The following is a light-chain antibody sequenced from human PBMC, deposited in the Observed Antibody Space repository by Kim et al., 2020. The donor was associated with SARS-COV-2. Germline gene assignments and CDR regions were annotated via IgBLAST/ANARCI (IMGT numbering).Light chain of an antibody. V-gene: IGLV3-21*04. CDR1: NIGTKR. CDR3: QEWDAGSDLPVL. Sequence: PGKTATITCGGDNIGTKRIHWYQQKPGQAPVLVIYYDSDRRSGIPERFSGSNSENTPTLTISRVEDGDEADYYCQEWDAGSDLPVLFGGGTQLTVL. J-gene: IGLJ2*01. CDR2: YDS.